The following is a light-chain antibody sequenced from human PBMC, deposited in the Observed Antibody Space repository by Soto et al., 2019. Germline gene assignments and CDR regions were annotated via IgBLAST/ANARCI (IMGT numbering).Light chain of an antibody. CDR1: QSVSSY. CDR2: DAS. J-gene: IGKJ1*01. CDR3: QQRSNWPPT. V-gene: IGKV3-11*01. Sequence: EIVLTQSPATLSLSPGERATLSCRASQSVSSYFNWYQQKPGQAPRILIYDASNRATGIPARFSVSGSGTDFTLTISSLEPEDFAVYYCQQRSNWPPTFGQGTKVEIK.